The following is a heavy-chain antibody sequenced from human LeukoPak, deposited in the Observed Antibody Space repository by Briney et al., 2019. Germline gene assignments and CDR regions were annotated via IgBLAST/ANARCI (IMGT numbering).Heavy chain of an antibody. J-gene: IGHJ5*02. CDR1: GFTFSSYA. CDR3: VALWFGELLNWFDP. CDR2: ISSTGGST. V-gene: IGHV3-23*01. Sequence: QPGGSLRLSCAASGFTFSSYAMSWVRQAPGKGLEWVSTISSTGGSTYYADSVKGRFTISRDSSKNTLYLQMTTLRADDTAVYYCVALWFGELLNWFDPWGQGTLVTVSS. D-gene: IGHD3-10*01.